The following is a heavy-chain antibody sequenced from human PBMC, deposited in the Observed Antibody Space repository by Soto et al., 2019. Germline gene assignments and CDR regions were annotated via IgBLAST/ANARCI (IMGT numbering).Heavy chain of an antibody. V-gene: IGHV3-48*02. Sequence: GGSLRLSCAASGFTFSTYAMAWVRQAPGKGLEWVSDVSASGITTDYADSVKGRFYISRDNAKNSLSLHMNSLRDEDTAVYYCARVIMDVWGQGTTVTVSS. CDR1: GFTFSTYA. J-gene: IGHJ6*02. CDR2: VSASGITT. CDR3: ARVIMDV.